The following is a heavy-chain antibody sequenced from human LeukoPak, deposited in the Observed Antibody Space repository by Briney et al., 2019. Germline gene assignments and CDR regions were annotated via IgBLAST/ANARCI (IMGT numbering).Heavy chain of an antibody. V-gene: IGHV4-39*07. CDR2: IYYSGCT. Sequence: SETLSLTCTVSGVSISSSSYYWGWIRQPPGKGLEWIGSIYYSGCTYYNPPLKSRVTISVDTSKNQFSLKLSSVTAADTAVYYCARVRDTPPYYYYCMDVWGKGTTVTVSS. CDR1: GVSISSSSYY. D-gene: IGHD5-18*01. J-gene: IGHJ6*03. CDR3: ARVRDTPPYYYYCMDV.